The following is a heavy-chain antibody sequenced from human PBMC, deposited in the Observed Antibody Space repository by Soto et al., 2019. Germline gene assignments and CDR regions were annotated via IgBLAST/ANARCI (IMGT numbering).Heavy chain of an antibody. V-gene: IGHV3-53*01. CDR3: VQPTGWPGFDF. CDR2: IYGGGTT. J-gene: IGHJ4*02. CDR1: GFAVSSKY. D-gene: IGHD6-19*01. Sequence: EVQLVESGGGLIQPGGSLRLSCAASGFAVSSKYMTWVRQAPGKGLEWVSVIYGGGTTYYADSVKGRFTISRDTSKNTLYRQMNSLRAEATAVYYCVQPTGWPGFDFWGQGTLVTVSS.